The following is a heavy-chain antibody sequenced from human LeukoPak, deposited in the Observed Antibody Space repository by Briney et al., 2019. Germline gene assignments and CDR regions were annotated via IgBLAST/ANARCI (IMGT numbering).Heavy chain of an antibody. Sequence: GGSLRLSCAASGFTFSSYSMNWVRQAPGKGLEWVSYISSSSVTMYYADSVKGRFTISRDNAKNSLYLQMNSLRAEDTAVHYCARDLYSSSSVYYYYMDVWGKGTTVTVSS. CDR3: ARDLYSSSSVYYYYMDV. J-gene: IGHJ6*03. CDR1: GFTFSSYS. CDR2: ISSSSVTM. D-gene: IGHD6-6*01. V-gene: IGHV3-48*01.